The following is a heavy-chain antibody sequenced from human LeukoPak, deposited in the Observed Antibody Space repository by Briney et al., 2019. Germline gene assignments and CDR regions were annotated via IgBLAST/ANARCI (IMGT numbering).Heavy chain of an antibody. V-gene: IGHV3-21*04. CDR2: ISSSSSYI. Sequence: GGSLRLSCAASGFTFSSYSMNWVRQAPGKGLEWVSSISSSSSYIYYADSVKGRFTISRDNSKNTLYLQMNSLRAEDTAVYYCAKDHVYSSGWTTDFDYWGQGTPVTVSS. J-gene: IGHJ4*02. CDR3: AKDHVYSSGWTTDFDY. CDR1: GFTFSSYS. D-gene: IGHD6-19*01.